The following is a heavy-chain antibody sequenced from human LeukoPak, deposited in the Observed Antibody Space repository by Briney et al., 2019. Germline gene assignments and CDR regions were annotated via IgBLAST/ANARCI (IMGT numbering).Heavy chain of an antibody. CDR2: LRSSGDTI. V-gene: IGHV3-48*03. CDR1: GFSFSSYE. Sequence: PGGSLRLSCAASGFSFSSYEMNWVRQAPGKGLEWVAYLRSSGDTIYYADSVKGRFTISRDIAKNSLYLQMSSLRDEDTAVYYCARDPEALDYWGQGTLVTVSS. CDR3: ARDPEALDY. J-gene: IGHJ4*02.